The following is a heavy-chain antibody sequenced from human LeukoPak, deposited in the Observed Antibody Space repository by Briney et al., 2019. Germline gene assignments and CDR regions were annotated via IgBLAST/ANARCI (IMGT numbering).Heavy chain of an antibody. J-gene: IGHJ4*02. Sequence: GASVKVSCKVSGYTFTDYYMHWVRQVPGQGLEWMGWINPNNGGTYYVQKFQGWVTMTRDTSISTVYMELNRLTSDDTAVYYCARDNYGSGNDYWGQGTLVTVSS. CDR1: GYTFTDYY. CDR2: INPNNGGT. CDR3: ARDNYGSGNDY. D-gene: IGHD3-10*01. V-gene: IGHV1-2*04.